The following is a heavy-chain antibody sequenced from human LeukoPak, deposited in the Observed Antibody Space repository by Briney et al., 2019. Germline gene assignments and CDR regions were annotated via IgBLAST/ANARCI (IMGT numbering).Heavy chain of an antibody. D-gene: IGHD2-2*01. J-gene: IGHJ4*02. CDR3: AKARPIVVVPAAKDY. Sequence: PGGSLGLSCAASGFTFSSYAMSWVRQAPGKGLEWVSAISGSGGSTYYADSVKGRFTISRDNSKNTLYLQMNSLRAEDTAVYYCAKARPIVVVPAAKDYWGQGTLVTVSS. V-gene: IGHV3-23*01. CDR2: ISGSGGST. CDR1: GFTFSSYA.